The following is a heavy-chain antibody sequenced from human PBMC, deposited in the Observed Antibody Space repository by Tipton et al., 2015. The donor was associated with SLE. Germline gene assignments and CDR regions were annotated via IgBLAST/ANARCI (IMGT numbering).Heavy chain of an antibody. CDR2: IYSDGSST. V-gene: IGHV3-74*01. Sequence: SLRLSCAASGFTFSSYWMHWVRQGPGKGLVWVSRIYSDGSSTNYADSVKGRFTISRDNSKNTLYLQMNSLRAEDTAVYYCARDSAVAAAGPYFDYWGQGTLVTVSS. CDR1: GFTFSSYW. D-gene: IGHD6-13*01. J-gene: IGHJ4*02. CDR3: ARDSAVAAAGPYFDY.